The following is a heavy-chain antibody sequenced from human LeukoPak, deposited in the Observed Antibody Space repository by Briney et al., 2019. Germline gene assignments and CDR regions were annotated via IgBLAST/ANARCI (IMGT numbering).Heavy chain of an antibody. Sequence: SETLSLTCTVSGGSISSSSYYWGWIRQPPGKGLEWIGSIYYSGSTYYNPSLKSRVTISVDTSKNQFSLKLSSVTAADTAVYYCARWTSSGWYVADYWGQGTLVTVSS. CDR3: ARWTSSGWYVADY. V-gene: IGHV4-39*01. CDR2: IYYSGST. J-gene: IGHJ4*02. CDR1: GGSISSSSYY. D-gene: IGHD6-19*01.